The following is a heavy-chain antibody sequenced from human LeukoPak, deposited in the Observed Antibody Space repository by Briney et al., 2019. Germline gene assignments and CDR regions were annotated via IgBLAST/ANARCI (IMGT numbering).Heavy chain of an antibody. CDR3: TTRFAELVIHQGYFDY. V-gene: IGHV3-15*01. CDR2: IKSKTDGGTT. J-gene: IGHJ4*02. Sequence: GGSLRLSCAASGFTFSNAWMSWVRQAPGKGLEWVGCIKSKTDGGTTDYAAPVKGRFTISRDDSKNTLYLQMNSLKTEDTAVYYCTTRFAELVIHQGYFDYWGQGTLVTVSS. D-gene: IGHD3-9*01. CDR1: GFTFSNAW.